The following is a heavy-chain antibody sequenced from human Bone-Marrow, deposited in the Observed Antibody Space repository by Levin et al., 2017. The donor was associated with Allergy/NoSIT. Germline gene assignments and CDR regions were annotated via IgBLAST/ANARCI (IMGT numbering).Heavy chain of an antibody. CDR1: GGSISSGGYH. V-gene: IGHV4-31*03. J-gene: IGHJ6*02. CDR3: ARGFCTSSSCLPPLDYGMDV. D-gene: IGHD2-2*01. CDR2: MFSGGGT. Sequence: LRLSCTVSGGSISSGGYHWSWIRQHPGRGLEWIGYMFSGGGTYYNPSLLSRVTISVDTSKNQFSLNLSSVTAADTAVYYCARGFCTSSSCLPPLDYGMDVWGQGTTVTVSS.